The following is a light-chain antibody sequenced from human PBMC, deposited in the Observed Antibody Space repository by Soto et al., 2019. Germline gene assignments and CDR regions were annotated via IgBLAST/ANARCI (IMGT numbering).Light chain of an antibody. J-gene: IGKJ1*01. CDR3: QQYYSYLWT. Sequence: AIRMTQSPSSLSASTGDRVTITCRASQGISSYLAWYQQKPGKAPKLLIYAASTLQSGVPSRFSGSGSGTDFTLTIGCLQAEYFATYYCQQYYSYLWTFGQVTKVEIK. CDR2: AAS. V-gene: IGKV1-8*01. CDR1: QGISSY.